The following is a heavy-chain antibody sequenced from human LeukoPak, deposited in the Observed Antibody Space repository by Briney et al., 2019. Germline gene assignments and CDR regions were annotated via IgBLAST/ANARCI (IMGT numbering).Heavy chain of an antibody. Sequence: GGSLRLSCAASGFTFSSYWMHWVRQAPGKGLVWVSRINSDGSSTSYADSVKGRFTISRDNAKNALYLQMNSLRAEDTAVYYCAKDLHYGSADYWGQGTLVTVSS. CDR2: INSDGSST. CDR3: AKDLHYGSADY. J-gene: IGHJ4*02. CDR1: GFTFSSYW. V-gene: IGHV3-74*01. D-gene: IGHD3-10*01.